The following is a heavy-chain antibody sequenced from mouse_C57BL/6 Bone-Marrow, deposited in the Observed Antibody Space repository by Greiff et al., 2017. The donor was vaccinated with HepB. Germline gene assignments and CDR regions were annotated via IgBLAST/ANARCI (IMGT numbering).Heavy chain of an antibody. CDR3: ARSDTTVVAPYFDY. CDR1: GYTFTSYG. V-gene: IGHV1-81*01. J-gene: IGHJ2*01. D-gene: IGHD1-1*01. Sequence: VKLLESGAELARPGASVKLSCKASGYTFTSYGISWVKQRTGQGLEWIGEIYPRSGNTYYNEKFKGKATLTADKSSSTAYMELRSLTSEDSAVYFSARSDTTVVAPYFDYWGQGTTLTVSS. CDR2: IYPRSGNT.